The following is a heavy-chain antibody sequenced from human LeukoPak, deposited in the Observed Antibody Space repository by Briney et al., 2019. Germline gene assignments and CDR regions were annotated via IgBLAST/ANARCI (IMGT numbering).Heavy chain of an antibody. CDR2: IFYSGTT. CDR1: GGSISSSNYY. V-gene: IGHV4-39*01. CDR3: ARHEEEDGYNAKTPDY. Sequence: SETLSLTCSVSGGSISSSNYYWGWIRQPPGMGLEWIGSIFYSGTTYYNPSLKGRVTISVDTSKNQFSLRLSSVTAADTAVYYCARHEEEDGYNAKTPDYWGQGTLVTVSS. J-gene: IGHJ4*02. D-gene: IGHD5-24*01.